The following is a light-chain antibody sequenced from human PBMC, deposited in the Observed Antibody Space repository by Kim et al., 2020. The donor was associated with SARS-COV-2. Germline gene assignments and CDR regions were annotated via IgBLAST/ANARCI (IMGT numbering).Light chain of an antibody. V-gene: IGKV1-6*01. J-gene: IGKJ1*01. Sequence: ASTGDSGTITCRASQAIRNELGWYQQKPGKAPKVLIYAASTLQSGVSSRFSGSGSGTDFTLTISSLQPEDFATYYCLQDSRYPRTFGQGTKVDIK. CDR3: LQDSRYPRT. CDR2: AAS. CDR1: QAIRNE.